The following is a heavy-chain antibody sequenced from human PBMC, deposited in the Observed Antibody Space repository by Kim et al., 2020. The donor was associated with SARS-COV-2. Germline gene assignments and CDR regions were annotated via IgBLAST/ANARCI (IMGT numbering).Heavy chain of an antibody. D-gene: IGHD1-1*01. J-gene: IGHJ3*01. CDR3: AREGRSSGRAGTFDV. V-gene: IGHV3-21*06. Sequence: DSVKGRLTISRDNPNNIMFLQLDSLGTEDTAVYYCAREGRSSGRAGTFDVWGQGTLVTVSS.